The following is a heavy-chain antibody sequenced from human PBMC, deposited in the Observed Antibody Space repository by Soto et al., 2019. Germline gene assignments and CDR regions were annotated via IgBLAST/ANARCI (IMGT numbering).Heavy chain of an antibody. V-gene: IGHV1-18*04. Sequence: ALVKVSCKASGYTFTSFGSSWVRQAPGQGLEWMGWISAYNGNTNYAQKLQGRVTMTTDTSTSTAYMELRSLRSDDTAVYYCARGYGEMATTIGDYWGQGTLVTVSS. J-gene: IGHJ4*02. CDR3: ARGYGEMATTIGDY. CDR1: GYTFTSFG. D-gene: IGHD1-1*01. CDR2: ISAYNGNT.